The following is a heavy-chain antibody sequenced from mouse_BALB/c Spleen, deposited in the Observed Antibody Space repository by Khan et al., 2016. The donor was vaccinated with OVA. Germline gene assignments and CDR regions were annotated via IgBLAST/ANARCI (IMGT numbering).Heavy chain of an antibody. CDR1: GFSLTNYA. D-gene: IGHD1-1*01. V-gene: IGHV2-9-2*01. Sequence: QVQLKESGPGMVAPSQSLSITCTVSGFSLTNYAISWIRQPPGKGLEWIGVIWTGGDTNYNSAFMSRLSISQDNSKSQVFLKMNSLQTDDTAIYDCVRRGHYYGSFYWYFDVWGAGTTVTVSS. J-gene: IGHJ1*01. CDR3: VRRGHYYGSFYWYFDV. CDR2: IWTGGDT.